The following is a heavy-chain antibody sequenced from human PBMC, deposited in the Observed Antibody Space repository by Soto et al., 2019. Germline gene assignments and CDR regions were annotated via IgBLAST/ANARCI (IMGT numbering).Heavy chain of an antibody. CDR2: ISGRGTTT. V-gene: IGHV3-23*01. CDR3: SKSLYGGNAY. Sequence: EVQLLESGGGLVQPGGSLRLSCAASGFSFSVYAMSWVRQAPGKGLESVSSISGRGTTTSYADSLKGRFTISRDNSKNTPYLQMNSLRCEDTAVYYCSKSLYGGNAYWGQGTLVTVSP. D-gene: IGHD4-17*01. CDR1: GFSFSVYA. J-gene: IGHJ4*02.